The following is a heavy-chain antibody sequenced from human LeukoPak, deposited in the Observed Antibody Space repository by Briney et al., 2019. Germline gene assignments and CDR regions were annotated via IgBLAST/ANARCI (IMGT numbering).Heavy chain of an antibody. V-gene: IGHV3-48*04. Sequence: PGGSLRLSCAASGFTFSSYSMNWVRQAPGKGLEWVSYISSSSSTIYYADSVKGRFTISRDNAKNSLYLQMNSLRAEDTAVYYCARSYSSGWSHYYYYYYMDVWGKGTTVTVSS. D-gene: IGHD6-19*01. CDR2: ISSSSSTI. J-gene: IGHJ6*03. CDR3: ARSYSSGWSHYYYYYYMDV. CDR1: GFTFSSYS.